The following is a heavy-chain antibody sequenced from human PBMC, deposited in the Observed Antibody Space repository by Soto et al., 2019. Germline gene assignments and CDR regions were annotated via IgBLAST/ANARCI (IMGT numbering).Heavy chain of an antibody. Sequence: EVQLVESGGGLVQPGGSLRLSCAASGFTFSSYAMHWFRQAPGKGLEYVSAISSNGGSTYYAHSVKGRFTISRDNSKNTLYLQMGSLRAEDMAVYYCAIGNYMDVWGKGTTVTVSS. CDR2: ISSNGGST. CDR1: GFTFSSYA. V-gene: IGHV3-64*01. CDR3: AIGNYMDV. J-gene: IGHJ6*03.